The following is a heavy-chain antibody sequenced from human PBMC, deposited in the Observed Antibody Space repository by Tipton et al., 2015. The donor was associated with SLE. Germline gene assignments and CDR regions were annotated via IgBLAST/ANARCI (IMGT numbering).Heavy chain of an antibody. V-gene: IGHV4-59*01. J-gene: IGHJ2*01. D-gene: IGHD3-3*01. CDR1: GGSITTYY. CDR3: ARVWSGYSSSYFDL. CDR2: FYYSGST. Sequence: SLTCAVSGGSITTYYWSWIRQSPGKGLEWIGYFYYSGSTKYNPPLKSRVTMSVDTSKNHFSVKLSSVTAADTAIYYCARVWSGYSSSYFDLWGRGTLVTVSS.